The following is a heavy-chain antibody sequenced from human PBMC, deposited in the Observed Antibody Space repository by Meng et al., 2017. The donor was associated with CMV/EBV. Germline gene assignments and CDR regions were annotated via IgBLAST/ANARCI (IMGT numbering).Heavy chain of an antibody. V-gene: IGHV3-74*01. J-gene: IGHJ2*01. D-gene: IGHD6-19*01. CDR1: GFTFSSFW. CDR3: AREGYSSGWYPGGYLDL. CDR2: INSDGSST. Sequence: LSLTCAASGFTFSSFWMHWVRQVPGKGLVWVSRINSDGSSTNYADSVKGRFTVSRDNAKNTLYLQMNSLRAEDTAVYYCAREGYSSGWYPGGYLDLWGRGALVTVSS.